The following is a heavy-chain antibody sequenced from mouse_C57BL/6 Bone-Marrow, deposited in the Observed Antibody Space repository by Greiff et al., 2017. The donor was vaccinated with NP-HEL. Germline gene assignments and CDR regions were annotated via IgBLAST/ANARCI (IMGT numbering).Heavy chain of an antibody. D-gene: IGHD1-1*01. CDR2: IYPGSGST. Sequence: QVQLQQPGAELVKPGASVKMSCKASGYTFTSYWITWVKQRPGQGLEWIGDIYPGSGSTNYNETFKSKATLTVDTSSSTAYMQLSSLTSEDSAVYYCASPKFITTLVTDYWGQGTTRTVSS. CDR1: GYTFTSYW. CDR3: ASPKFITTLVTDY. V-gene: IGHV1-55*01. J-gene: IGHJ2*01.